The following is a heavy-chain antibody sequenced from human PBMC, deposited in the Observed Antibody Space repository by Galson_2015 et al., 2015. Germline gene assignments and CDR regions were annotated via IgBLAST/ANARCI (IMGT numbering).Heavy chain of an antibody. CDR1: GYTFTSYG. CDR2: ISAYNGNT. V-gene: IGHV1-18*01. Sequence: CKASGYTFTSYGISWVRQAPGQGLEWMGWISAYNGNTNYAQKLQGRVTMTTDTSTSTAYMELRSLRSDDTAVYYCARFRARYCSSTSCRIDAFDIWGQGTMVTVSS. J-gene: IGHJ3*02. CDR3: ARFRARYCSSTSCRIDAFDI. D-gene: IGHD2-2*01.